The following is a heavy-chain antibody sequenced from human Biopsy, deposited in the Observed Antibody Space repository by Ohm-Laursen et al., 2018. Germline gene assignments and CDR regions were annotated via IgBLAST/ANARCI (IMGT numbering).Heavy chain of an antibody. V-gene: IGHV3-23*01. CDR1: GFPFHNYA. J-gene: IGHJ4*02. Sequence: GSLRLSCSASGFPFHNYAMNWVRQAPGKGLEWVSTISGSGGSTYYADSVKGRFTISRDASKNTLYLLMNSLRAEDTAMYYCAKGGYCTTTSCYMDVDYWGQGTLVTVSS. CDR2: ISGSGGST. CDR3: AKGGYCTTTSCYMDVDY. D-gene: IGHD2-2*02.